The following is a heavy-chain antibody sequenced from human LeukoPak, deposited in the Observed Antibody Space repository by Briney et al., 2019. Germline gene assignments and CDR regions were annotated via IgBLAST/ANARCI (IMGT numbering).Heavy chain of an antibody. V-gene: IGHV3-23*01. J-gene: IGHJ5*02. Sequence: GGSLRLSCEASGFTFGNYAMNWVRQAPGKGLEWVSTISGTGSSTYYADSAKGRFTISRDNSKGTLFLQLNSLTAADTAMYFCAKASVAIPQYCNSWGQGTLVTVSS. CDR3: AKASVAIPQYCNS. CDR2: ISGTGSST. CDR1: GFTFGNYA. D-gene: IGHD2-2*02.